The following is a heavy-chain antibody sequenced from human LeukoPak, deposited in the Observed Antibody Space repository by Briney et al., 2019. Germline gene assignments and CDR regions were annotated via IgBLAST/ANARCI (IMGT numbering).Heavy chain of an antibody. D-gene: IGHD6-19*01. V-gene: IGHV4-59*01. Sequence: SETLSLTCTISGGSISSYYWSWIRQPPGKGLEWIGYIYYSGSTNYNPSLKSRVTISVDTSKNQFSLKLSSVTAADTAVYYCARSRGRYRDWGQGTLVTVSS. CDR3: ARSRGRYRD. CDR1: GGSISSYY. J-gene: IGHJ4*02. CDR2: IYYSGST.